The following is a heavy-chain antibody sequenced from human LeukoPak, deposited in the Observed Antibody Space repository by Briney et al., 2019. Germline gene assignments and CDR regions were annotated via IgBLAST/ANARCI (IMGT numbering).Heavy chain of an antibody. V-gene: IGHV4-59*08. Sequence: PSETLSLTCTLSGGSISGYYWSWIRQPPGKGLEWIGYIYYSGSTYYNPSLKSQVTISVDTSKNQFSLKLSSVTAADTAVYYCARYRVVVPAAVDYFDYWGQGTLVTVSS. J-gene: IGHJ4*02. CDR1: GGSISGYY. CDR3: ARYRVVVPAAVDYFDY. D-gene: IGHD2-2*01. CDR2: IYYSGST.